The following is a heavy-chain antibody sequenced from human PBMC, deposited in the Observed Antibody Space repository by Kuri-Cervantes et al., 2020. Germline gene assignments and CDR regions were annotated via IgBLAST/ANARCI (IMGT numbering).Heavy chain of an antibody. J-gene: IGHJ4*02. CDR3: AKGGEQLVSFLRLVPSLDY. CDR2: VRYDGSNK. CDR1: GFTFSNYG. V-gene: IGHV3-30*02. Sequence: GGSLRLSCAASGFTFSNYGMYWVRQAPGKGLEWVAFVRYDGSNKYYADSVKGRFTISRDNSKNTLYLQMNSLRAEDTAVYYCAKGGEQLVSFLRLVPSLDYWGQGTLVTVSS. D-gene: IGHD6-6*01.